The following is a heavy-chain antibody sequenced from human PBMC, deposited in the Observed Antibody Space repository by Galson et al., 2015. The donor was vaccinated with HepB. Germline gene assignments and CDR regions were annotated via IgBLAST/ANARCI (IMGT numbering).Heavy chain of an antibody. CDR1: GFTFSGSS. J-gene: IGHJ6*02. CDR2: ISSGSDYI. CDR3: ARGLLKNYYYYGMDV. V-gene: IGHV3-21*01. Sequence: SLRLSCAASGFTFSGSSMNWVRQAPGKGLEWVSCISSGSDYIHYVDSVKGRFTISRDNAKNSVYLQINSLRAEDTAVYYCARGLLKNYYYYGMDVWGQGTTVTVSS.